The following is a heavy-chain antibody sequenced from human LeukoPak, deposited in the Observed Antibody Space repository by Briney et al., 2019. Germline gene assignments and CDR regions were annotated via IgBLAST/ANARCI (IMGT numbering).Heavy chain of an antibody. Sequence: PGGSLRLSCAASGFTFSSYWMHWVRQAPGKGLVWVSRINSDGSSTSYADSVKGRFTISRDNAKNTLYLQMNSLRAEDTAVYYCAREAYYDSSGYYYEDYWGQGTLVTVSS. J-gene: IGHJ4*02. CDR2: INSDGSST. V-gene: IGHV3-74*01. D-gene: IGHD3-22*01. CDR1: GFTFSSYW. CDR3: AREAYYDSSGYYYEDY.